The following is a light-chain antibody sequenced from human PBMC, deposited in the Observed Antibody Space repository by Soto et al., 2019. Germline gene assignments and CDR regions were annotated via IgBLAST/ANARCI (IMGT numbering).Light chain of an antibody. V-gene: IGLV2-14*01. Sequence: QSALTQPASVSGSPGQSITISCTGTLSDVGGYNYVSWDQHHPGKAPKLMIYEVSNRPSGLSNRFSGSKSGNTASLTISGLQAEDEADDYCNSYTSSSTYFFGTGTKLTVL. CDR3: NSYTSSSTYF. J-gene: IGLJ1*01. CDR2: EVS. CDR1: LSDVGGYNY.